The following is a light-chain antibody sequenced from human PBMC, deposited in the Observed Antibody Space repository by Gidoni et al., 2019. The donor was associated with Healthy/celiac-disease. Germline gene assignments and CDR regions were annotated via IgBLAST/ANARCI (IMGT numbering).Light chain of an antibody. CDR2: DAS. CDR1: QSVSSY. CDR3: QQRSNWPSWS. Sequence: EIVFTQSPATLSLSPGERATLSCRASQSVSSYLAWYQQKPGQAPRLLIYDASNRATGIPARFSGSGSGTDFTLTISSLEPEDFAVYYCQQRSNWPSWSFXQXTKLEIK. J-gene: IGKJ2*04. V-gene: IGKV3-11*01.